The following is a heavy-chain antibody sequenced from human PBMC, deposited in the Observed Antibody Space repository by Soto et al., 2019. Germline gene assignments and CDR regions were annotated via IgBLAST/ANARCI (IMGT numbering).Heavy chain of an antibody. Sequence: SVKVSCKASGGTFSSYAISWVRQAPGQGLEWMGGIIPIFGTANYAQKFQGRVTITADESTSTAYMELSSLRSEDTAVYYCARGRTASYYYDIGTNWFDPWGQGTLVTVSS. CDR1: GGTFSSYA. D-gene: IGHD3-22*01. J-gene: IGHJ5*02. CDR3: ARGRTASYYYDIGTNWFDP. V-gene: IGHV1-69*13. CDR2: IIPIFGTA.